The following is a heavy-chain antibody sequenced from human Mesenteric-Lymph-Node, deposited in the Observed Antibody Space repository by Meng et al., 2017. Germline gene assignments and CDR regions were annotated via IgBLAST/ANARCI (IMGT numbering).Heavy chain of an antibody. V-gene: IGHV1-69*08. D-gene: IGHD2-15*01. CDR1: GFTFNTYS. CDR3: AREGGHQNDAFDV. J-gene: IGHJ3*01. Sequence: SVKVSCKASGFTFNTYSVNWVRQAPGQGLEWVGRVTPAVGGPNYAHKFQGRVTITADKSTSTAYMELSSLRSEDTAVYYCAREGGHQNDAFDVWGQGTMVTVSS. CDR2: VTPAVGGP.